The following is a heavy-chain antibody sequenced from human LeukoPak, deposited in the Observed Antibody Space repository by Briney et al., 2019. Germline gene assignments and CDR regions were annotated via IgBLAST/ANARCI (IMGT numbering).Heavy chain of an antibody. V-gene: IGHV4-34*01. CDR3: ARGLGYCSSTSCYSALPQPFDY. D-gene: IGHD2-2*02. Sequence: SETLSLTCAVYGGSFSGYYWSWIRQPPGKGLEWIGEINHSGSTNYNPSLKGRVTISVDTSKNQFSLKLSSVTAADTAVYYCARGLGYCSSTSCYSALPQPFDYWGQGTLVTVSS. CDR1: GGSFSGYY. J-gene: IGHJ4*02. CDR2: INHSGST.